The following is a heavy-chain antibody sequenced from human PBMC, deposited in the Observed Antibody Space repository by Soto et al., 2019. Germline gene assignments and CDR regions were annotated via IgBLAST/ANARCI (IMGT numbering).Heavy chain of an antibody. D-gene: IGHD1-26*01. Sequence: ASVKVSCKASGYTFTGYYMHWVRQAPGQGLEWMGWINPNSGGTNYAQKFQGWVTMTRDTFISTAYMELSRLRSDDTAVYYCARARPIVGAINYFDYWGQGTLVTVSS. CDR2: INPNSGGT. J-gene: IGHJ4*02. CDR3: ARARPIVGAINYFDY. CDR1: GYTFTGYY. V-gene: IGHV1-2*04.